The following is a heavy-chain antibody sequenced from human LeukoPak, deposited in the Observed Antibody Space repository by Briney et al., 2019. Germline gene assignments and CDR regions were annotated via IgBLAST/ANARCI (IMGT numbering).Heavy chain of an antibody. CDR2: INPNSGGT. CDR3: ARDQGYCSSTSCYSFDY. D-gene: IGHD2-2*01. CDR1: GGTFSSYA. Sequence: ASVKVSCKASGGTFSSYAISRVRQAPGQGLEWMGWINPNSGGTNYAQKFQGRVTMTRDTSISTAYMELSRLRSDDTAVYYCARDQGYCSSTSCYSFDYWGQGTLVTVSS. J-gene: IGHJ4*02. V-gene: IGHV1-2*02.